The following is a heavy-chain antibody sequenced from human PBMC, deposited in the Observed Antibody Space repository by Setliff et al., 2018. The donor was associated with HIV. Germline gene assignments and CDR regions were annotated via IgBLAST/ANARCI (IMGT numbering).Heavy chain of an antibody. CDR3: ARDRISSTWYPGNWFDP. CDR1: GYTFTSYY. CDR2: INPNSGGT. Sequence: ASVKVSCKASGYTFTSYYIHWVRQAPGQGLEWMGWINPNSGGTNYAQRFQDRVTMTRDTSISTAYMELSRLKSDDTAVYYCARDRISSTWYPGNWFDPWGQGTLVTVSS. V-gene: IGHV1-2*02. D-gene: IGHD6-13*01. J-gene: IGHJ5*02.